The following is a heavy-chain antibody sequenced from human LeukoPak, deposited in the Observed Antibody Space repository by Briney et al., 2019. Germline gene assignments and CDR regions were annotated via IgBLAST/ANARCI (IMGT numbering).Heavy chain of an antibody. J-gene: IGHJ3*02. D-gene: IGHD6-13*01. Sequence: SETLSLTCTVSGGSISSYYWSWIRQPPGKGLEWIGYIYYSGSTNYNPSLKSRVTISVDTSKNQFSLKLSSVTAADTAVYYCATDSSSWYGLTFDIWGQGTMVTVSS. V-gene: IGHV4-59*01. CDR2: IYYSGST. CDR3: ATDSSSWYGLTFDI. CDR1: GGSISSYY.